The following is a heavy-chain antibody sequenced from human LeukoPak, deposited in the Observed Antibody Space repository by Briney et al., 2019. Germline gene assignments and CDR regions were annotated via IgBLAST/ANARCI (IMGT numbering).Heavy chain of an antibody. CDR2: ISSSSSYI. V-gene: IGHV3-21*01. CDR1: GFTFSSYS. J-gene: IGHJ4*02. D-gene: IGHD1-26*01. CDR3: ARVVGGSYYSANCFDY. Sequence: GGSLRLSCAASGFTFSSYSMNWVRQAPGKGLEWVSPISSSSSYIYYADSVKGRFTISRDNAKNSLYLQMNSLRAEDTAVYYCARVVGGSYYSANCFDYWGQGTLVTVSS.